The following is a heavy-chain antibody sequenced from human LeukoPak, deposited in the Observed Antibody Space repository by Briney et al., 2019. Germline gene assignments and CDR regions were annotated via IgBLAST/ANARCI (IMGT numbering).Heavy chain of an antibody. CDR2: IRYDGSNK. D-gene: IGHD6-19*01. CDR1: GFTFSSYG. V-gene: IGHV3-30*02. CDR3: ARDIAVAGYYYYYYGMDV. J-gene: IGHJ6*02. Sequence: GGSLRLSCLASGFTFSSYGMHWVRQAPGKGLEWVAFIRYDGSNKYYADSVKGRFTISRDNSKNTLYLQMNSLRAEDTAVYYCARDIAVAGYYYYYYGMDVWGQGTTVTVSS.